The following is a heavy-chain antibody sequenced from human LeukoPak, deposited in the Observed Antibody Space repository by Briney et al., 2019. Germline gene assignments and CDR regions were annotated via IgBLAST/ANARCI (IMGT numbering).Heavy chain of an antibody. D-gene: IGHD3-22*01. CDR3: ARDSYYYDSSGLIDY. CDR2: IYTSGST. CDR1: GGSISSYY. V-gene: IGHV4-4*07. J-gene: IGHJ4*02. Sequence: SETLSLTCTVSGGSISSYYWSWIRQPAGKGLEWIGRIYTSGSTNYNPSLKSRVTMSVDTSKNQFSLKLSSVTAADTAVYYCARDSYYYDSSGLIDYWGQGTLVTVSS.